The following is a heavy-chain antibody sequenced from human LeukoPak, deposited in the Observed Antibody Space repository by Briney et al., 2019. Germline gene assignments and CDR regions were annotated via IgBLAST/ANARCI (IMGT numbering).Heavy chain of an antibody. D-gene: IGHD2-15*01. Sequence: GGSLRLSSAPSVYTFKKSALSCGPAAPGTGRGCGSIVGLRGDNTFHADSVKGLFIISRDNSKNTLYLQMNSLRVEDTAVYYCAKDTGVVVALDSWGQGTQVTVSS. J-gene: IGHJ4*02. CDR2: VGLRGDNT. CDR1: VYTFKKSA. CDR3: AKDTGVVVALDS. V-gene: IGHV3-23*01.